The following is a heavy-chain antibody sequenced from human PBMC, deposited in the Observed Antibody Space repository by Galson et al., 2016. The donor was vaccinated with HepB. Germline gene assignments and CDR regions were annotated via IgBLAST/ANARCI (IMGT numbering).Heavy chain of an antibody. J-gene: IGHJ4*02. CDR2: IWYDGSNK. D-gene: IGHD3-16*01. CDR3: ARDDYFRLGY. Sequence: SLRLSCAASGFTFRTYTLNWVRQAPGKGLEWVAIIWYDGSNKYYADSVKGRFTISRDNAKNSLYLEMNSLRDEDTAVYYCARDDYFRLGYWGQGTLVTVSS. V-gene: IGHV3-33*08. CDR1: GFTFRTYT.